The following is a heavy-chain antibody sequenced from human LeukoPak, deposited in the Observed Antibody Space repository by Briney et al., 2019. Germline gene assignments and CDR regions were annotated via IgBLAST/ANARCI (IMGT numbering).Heavy chain of an antibody. V-gene: IGHV3-23*01. CDR3: AKDRISYTTSPGELSH. Sequence: PGGSLRLSCAASGFXFNTYAISWVRQAPGKGLEWVSTIRGSGESTHYADSVQGRFTISRDNSLYTVYLQMDSLRGDDTAVYYCAKDRISYTTSPGELSHWGQGTLVIVSS. D-gene: IGHD3-10*01. CDR2: IRGSGEST. CDR1: GFXFNTYA. J-gene: IGHJ4*02.